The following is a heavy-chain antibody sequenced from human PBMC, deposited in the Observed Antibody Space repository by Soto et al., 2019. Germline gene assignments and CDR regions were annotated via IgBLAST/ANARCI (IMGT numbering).Heavy chain of an antibody. Sequence: QVQLVESGGGVVQPGRSLRLSCAASGFTFSSYGMHWVRQAPGKGLEWVAVIWYDGSNKYYADSVKGRFTISRDNSKNTLYLQMNSLRAEDTAVYYCAREGMGSSMNYYYYGMDVWGQGTTVTVSS. CDR2: IWYDGSNK. CDR1: GFTFSSYG. D-gene: IGHD6-13*01. V-gene: IGHV3-33*01. CDR3: AREGMGSSMNYYYYGMDV. J-gene: IGHJ6*02.